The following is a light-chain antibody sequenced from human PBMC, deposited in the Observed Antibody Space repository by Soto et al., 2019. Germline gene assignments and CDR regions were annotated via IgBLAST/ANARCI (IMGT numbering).Light chain of an antibody. J-gene: IGKJ4*01. V-gene: IGKV3-15*01. CDR3: EQYNVWPLT. Sequence: EIVMTQSPATLSVSPGERATLSCRASQSVSSNLAWYQQKPGQTPKLLIYVASTRATGIPARFSGSGSGTELTLTISSLQSEDFAVEDCEQYNVWPLTFGGGTKVEFK. CDR1: QSVSSN. CDR2: VAS.